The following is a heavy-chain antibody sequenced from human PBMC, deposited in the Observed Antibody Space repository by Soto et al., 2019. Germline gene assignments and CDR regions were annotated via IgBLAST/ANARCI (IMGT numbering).Heavy chain of an antibody. Sequence: SETLSLTSTVSGGSISSYYWSWIRQPPGKGLEWIGYIYYSGSTNYNPSLKSRVTISVDTSKNQFSLKLSSVTAADTAVYYCARNEWFGDYYYYMDVWGKGTTVTVSS. J-gene: IGHJ6*03. D-gene: IGHD3-10*01. CDR2: IYYSGST. CDR3: ARNEWFGDYYYYMDV. CDR1: GGSISSYY. V-gene: IGHV4-59*01.